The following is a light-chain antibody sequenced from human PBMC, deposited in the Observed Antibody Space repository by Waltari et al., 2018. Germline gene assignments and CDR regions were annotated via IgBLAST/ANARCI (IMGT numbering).Light chain of an antibody. CDR3: QQSYNLPPT. Sequence: DIQMTQSPSSLSASVGDRVTITCRASQTVTGWLNWYQEKPGKAPKLLIYSASSLESGVPSRFSGSGFGTDFTLTITSLQREDVATYYCQQSYNLPPTFGPGTKVDIK. J-gene: IGKJ3*01. CDR1: QTVTGW. V-gene: IGKV1-39*01. CDR2: SAS.